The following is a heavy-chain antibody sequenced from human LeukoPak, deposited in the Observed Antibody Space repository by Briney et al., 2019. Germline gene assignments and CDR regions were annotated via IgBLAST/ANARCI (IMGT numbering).Heavy chain of an antibody. CDR2: MNPNSGNT. D-gene: IGHD3-22*01. Sequence: GASVKVSCKASGYTFTGYYMHWVRQAPGQGLEWMGWMNPNSGNTGYAQKFQGRVTMTRNTSISTAYMELSSLRSEDTAVYYCASADSSGYGFDYWGQGTLVTVSS. V-gene: IGHV1-8*02. CDR1: GYTFTGYY. J-gene: IGHJ4*02. CDR3: ASADSSGYGFDY.